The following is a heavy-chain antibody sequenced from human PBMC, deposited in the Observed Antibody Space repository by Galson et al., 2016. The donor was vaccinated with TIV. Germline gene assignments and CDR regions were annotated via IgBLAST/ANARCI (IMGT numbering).Heavy chain of an antibody. J-gene: IGHJ5*02. V-gene: IGHV3-11*05. CDR2: ISSTGILT. CDR3: VRGSLDL. CDR1: GFSFSDYY. Sequence: SLRLSCAVSGFSFSDYYMIWVSQAPGKGLQWVSYISSTGILTNYADSVKGRFTVSRDNAKGSLFLQMNSLRAEDTALYYCVRGSLDLWGQGTFVTVSS.